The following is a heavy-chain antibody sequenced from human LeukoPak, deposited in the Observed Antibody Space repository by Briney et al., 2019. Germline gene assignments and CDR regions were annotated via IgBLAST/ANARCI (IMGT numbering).Heavy chain of an antibody. D-gene: IGHD3/OR15-3a*01. V-gene: IGHV1-24*01. CDR3: ATDKGVMIFGGGFDY. CDR1: GYTLTELS. J-gene: IGHJ4*02. CDR2: FDPEDGET. Sequence: GASVKVSCKVSGYTLTELSMHWVRQAPGKGLEWMGGFDPEDGETIHAQKFQGRVTMTEDTSTDTAYMELSSLRSEDTAVYYCATDKGVMIFGGGFDYWGQGTLVTVSS.